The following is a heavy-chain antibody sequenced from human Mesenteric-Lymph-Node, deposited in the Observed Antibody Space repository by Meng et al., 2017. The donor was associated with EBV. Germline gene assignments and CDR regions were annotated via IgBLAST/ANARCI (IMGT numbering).Heavy chain of an antibody. CDR1: GGSISGYY. Sequence: QVQLQESGPGLVKPLEXLSRSCSVSGGSISGYYWSWFRQSPGKGLEWIGYIYYNGNTHYNPSLEGQVTISVDRSKNQLSLKLRFVTAADTAVYYCARDRSVPTVGTFDDWGQGTLVTVSS. V-gene: IGHV4-59*01. CDR3: ARDRSVPTVGTFDD. CDR2: IYYNGNT. J-gene: IGHJ4*02. D-gene: IGHD2-8*01.